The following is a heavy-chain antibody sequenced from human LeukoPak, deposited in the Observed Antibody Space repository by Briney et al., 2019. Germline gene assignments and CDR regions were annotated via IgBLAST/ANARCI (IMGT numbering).Heavy chain of an antibody. CDR2: IKPDGTTK. CDR1: GFPFSSYS. D-gene: IGHD6-13*01. V-gene: IGHV3-7*03. J-gene: IGHJ4*02. Sequence: GGSLRLSCAASGFPFSSYSMTWVRQAPGKGLEWVANIKPDGTTKFYVDSVKGRFTISRDNALNSLYLEMNSLRAEDTAIYYCARSIPYGTTWYGRSDYWGQGTLVTVSS. CDR3: ARSIPYGTTWYGRSDY.